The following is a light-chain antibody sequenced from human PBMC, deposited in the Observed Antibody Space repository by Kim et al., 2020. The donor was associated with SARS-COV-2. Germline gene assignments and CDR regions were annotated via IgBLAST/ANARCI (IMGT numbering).Light chain of an antibody. J-gene: IGKJ4*01. CDR1: QGISNS. CDR2: DAS. CDR3: LMYNSPALT. Sequence: DIQMTQSPSSLSASVGDRVTITCRASQGISNSLAWYQQKPGRVPELLMYDASPLQSGVPSRFSGSGSGTDFPLTISSLQPEDVASYYFLMYNSPALTFGAGTTVDI. V-gene: IGKV1-27*01.